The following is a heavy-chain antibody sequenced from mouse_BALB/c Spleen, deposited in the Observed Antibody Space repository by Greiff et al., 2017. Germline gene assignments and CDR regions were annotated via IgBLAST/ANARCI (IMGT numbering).Heavy chain of an antibody. D-gene: IGHD2-4*01. V-gene: IGHV3-2*02. CDR3: ARVYYDYEGFAY. CDR2: ISYSGST. Sequence: DVKLQESGPGLVKPSQSLSLTCTVTGYSITSDYAWNWIRQFPGNKLEWMGYISYSGSTSYNPSLKSRISITRDTSKNQFFLQLNSVTTEDTATYYCARVYYDYEGFAYWGQGTLVTVSA. CDR1: GYSITSDYA. J-gene: IGHJ3*01.